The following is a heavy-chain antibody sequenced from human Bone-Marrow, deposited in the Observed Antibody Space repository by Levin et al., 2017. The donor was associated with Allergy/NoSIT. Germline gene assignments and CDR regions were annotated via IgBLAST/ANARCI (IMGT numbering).Heavy chain of an antibody. V-gene: IGHV3-15*01. Sequence: GESLKISCEASGFAFSNDWMNWVRQAPGKGLEWVGRIKSINDGGTTDYAAPVKGRFTISRDDSKNTLHLQMNSLKTEDTALYYCVVDHWYNHHIWGTEWGQGTLVTVSP. CDR1: GFAFSNDW. D-gene: IGHD3-16*01. CDR3: VVDHWYNHHIWGTE. J-gene: IGHJ4*02. CDR2: IKSINDGGTT.